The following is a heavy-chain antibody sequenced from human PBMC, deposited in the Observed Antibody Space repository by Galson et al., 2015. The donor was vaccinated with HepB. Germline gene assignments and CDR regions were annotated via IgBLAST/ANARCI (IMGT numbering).Heavy chain of an antibody. D-gene: IGHD1-1*01. V-gene: IGHV3-23*01. Sequence: SLRLSCAVSGFTFSDYAMTWVRQAPGKDLEWVSLITRSGDAKYYTDSMKGRFTVSRDNSNNTLFLDMYSLRAEDTAIYYCVTDRLRTTSPVPIVWGQGTLVSVSS. J-gene: IGHJ4*02. CDR3: VTDRLRTTSPVPIV. CDR2: ITRSGDAK. CDR1: GFTFSDYA.